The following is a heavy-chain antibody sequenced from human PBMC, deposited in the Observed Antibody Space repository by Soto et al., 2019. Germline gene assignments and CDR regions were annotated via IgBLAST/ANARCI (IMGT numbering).Heavy chain of an antibody. CDR3: ARDSPSSGLLGTNY. V-gene: IGHV1-18*01. D-gene: IGHD3-22*01. CDR2: VSAYTGET. J-gene: IGHJ4*02. Sequence: QVQLVQSGAEVKKPGASVKVFCKASGYTFTNHGISWVRQAPGHGLEWMGWVSAYTGETKYVQSLQGRVTMTTDTSTNTAYMELRSLSSDDTAVFYCARDSPSSGLLGTNYWGQGTLVTVSS. CDR1: GYTFTNHG.